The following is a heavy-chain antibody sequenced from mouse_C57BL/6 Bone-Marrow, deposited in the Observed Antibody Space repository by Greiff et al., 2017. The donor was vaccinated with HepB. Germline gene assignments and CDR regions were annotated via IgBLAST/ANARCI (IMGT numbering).Heavy chain of an antibody. CDR1: GYTFTSYG. J-gene: IGHJ2*01. CDR2: IYPRSGNT. Sequence: VQLQQSGAELARPGASVKLSCKASGYTFTSYGISWVKQRTGQGLEWIGEIYPRSGNTYYNETVKGEATLTADKSSSTAYMELRSLTSEDSAVSCCARRLLCDYWGQGTTLTVSS. CDR3: ARRLLCDY. D-gene: IGHD2-1*01. V-gene: IGHV1-81*01.